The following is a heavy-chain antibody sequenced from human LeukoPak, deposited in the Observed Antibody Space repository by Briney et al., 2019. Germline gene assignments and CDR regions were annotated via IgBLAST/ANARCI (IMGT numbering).Heavy chain of an antibody. D-gene: IGHD5-18*01. Sequence: GASVKVSCKASGYTFTNYTMHWVRQAPGQRLEWMGWINPNSGGTNYTQKFQGRVTMTRDTSISTAYMELSRLRSDDTAVYYCARIYSYGSFYNWFDPWGQGTLVTVSS. CDR1: GYTFTNYT. J-gene: IGHJ5*02. CDR2: INPNSGGT. V-gene: IGHV1-2*02. CDR3: ARIYSYGSFYNWFDP.